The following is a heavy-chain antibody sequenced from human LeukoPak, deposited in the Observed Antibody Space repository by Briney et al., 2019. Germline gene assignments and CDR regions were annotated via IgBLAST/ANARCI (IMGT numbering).Heavy chain of an antibody. D-gene: IGHD6-19*01. J-gene: IGHJ4*02. Sequence: GASVKVSCKASRGTFSSYAISWVRQAPGQELEWMGGIIPIFGTANYAQKFQGRVTITADKSTSTAYMELSSLRSEDTAVYYCAGGIAVRPYPFDYWGQGTLVTVSS. CDR3: AGGIAVRPYPFDY. CDR1: RGTFSSYA. V-gene: IGHV1-69*06. CDR2: IIPIFGTA.